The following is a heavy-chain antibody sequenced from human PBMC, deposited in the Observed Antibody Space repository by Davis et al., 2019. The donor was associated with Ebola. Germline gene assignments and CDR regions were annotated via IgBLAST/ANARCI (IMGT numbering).Heavy chain of an antibody. J-gene: IGHJ4*02. CDR3: ARSSVVVSATFDY. CDR1: SGSFSGFL. CDR2: IDHSGDT. V-gene: IGHV4-34*01. D-gene: IGHD2-21*02. Sequence: MPSETLSLTCSVNSGSFSGFLWNWIRQSPGKGLEWIGEIDHSGDTTYNPSLRSRVTISLDASKNQFFLKMSSVTAADTSVYFCARSSVVVSATFDYWGQGNLVTVSS.